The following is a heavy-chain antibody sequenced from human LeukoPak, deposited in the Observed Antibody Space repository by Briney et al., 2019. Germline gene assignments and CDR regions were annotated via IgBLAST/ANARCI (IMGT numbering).Heavy chain of an antibody. Sequence: PSETLSLTCSVSTGSVIPYYWSWIRQPAGKEFQWIGRIYPTGSTDYNPSLKSRVTMSVDTSKKQISLNLTSVTGAETAVYYCARGSLGIAAHDSWGQGTVVTVSS. D-gene: IGHD6-13*01. CDR3: ARGSLGIAAHDS. V-gene: IGHV4-4*07. CDR1: TGSVIPYY. CDR2: IYPTGST. J-gene: IGHJ1*01.